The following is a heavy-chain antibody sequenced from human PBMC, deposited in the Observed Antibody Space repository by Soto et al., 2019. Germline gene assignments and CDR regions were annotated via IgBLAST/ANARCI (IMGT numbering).Heavy chain of an antibody. J-gene: IGHJ6*02. CDR2: IDPSDSYT. CDR3: ARLPHTGVNYYYGMDV. D-gene: IGHD3-10*01. Sequence: GESLKISCKGSVYSFTSYWITWVRQMPGKGLEWMGRIDPSDSYTNYSPSFQGHVTISVDKSISTAYLQWSSLKASDTAMYYCARLPHTGVNYYYGMDVWGQGTTVTVSS. CDR1: VYSFTSYW. V-gene: IGHV5-10-1*01.